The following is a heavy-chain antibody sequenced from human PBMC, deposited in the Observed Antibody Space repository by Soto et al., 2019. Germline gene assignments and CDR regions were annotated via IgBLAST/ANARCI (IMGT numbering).Heavy chain of an antibody. CDR3: ARDRGAAAARGRFDP. CDR1: GGSISSSDW. D-gene: IGHD6-13*01. Sequence: QVQLQESGPGLVKPSGTLSLTCAVSGGSISSSDWWSWVRQPPGKGLEWIGEIYHSGSTNYNPSLKRRVTIQVDKSKNQFSLKLSSVTAADTAVYYCARDRGAAAARGRFDPWGQGTLVTVSS. V-gene: IGHV4-4*02. J-gene: IGHJ5*02. CDR2: IYHSGST.